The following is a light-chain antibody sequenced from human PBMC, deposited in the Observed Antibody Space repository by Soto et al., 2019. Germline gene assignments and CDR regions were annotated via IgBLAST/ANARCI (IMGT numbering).Light chain of an antibody. CDR1: QSVSSY. Sequence: EIVLTQSQGTLSLSPGERATLSCRASQSVSSYLAWYQQKPGQAPRLLIYDASNRATGIPARFSGSGSGTDFTLTISSLEPEDFAVYYCQQRSNWPPGLTFGGGTKVDIK. V-gene: IGKV3-11*01. CDR2: DAS. J-gene: IGKJ4*01. CDR3: QQRSNWPPGLT.